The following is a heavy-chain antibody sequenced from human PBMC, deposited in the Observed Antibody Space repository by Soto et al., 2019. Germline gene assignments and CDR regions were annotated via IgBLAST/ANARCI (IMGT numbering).Heavy chain of an antibody. D-gene: IGHD1-1*01. CDR2: FDPEDAKI. J-gene: IGHJ5*02. Sequence: GASVKVSCKISGYTLTEVSMHWVRQAPGKGLEWMGGFDPEDAKIIYAQKFQGRVTMTEDTSTDTAYMEVSSLQSEDTAVYFCAKRKNRWQHFFDPWGQGTLVTVSS. CDR1: GYTLTEVS. V-gene: IGHV1-24*01. CDR3: AKRKNRWQHFFDP.